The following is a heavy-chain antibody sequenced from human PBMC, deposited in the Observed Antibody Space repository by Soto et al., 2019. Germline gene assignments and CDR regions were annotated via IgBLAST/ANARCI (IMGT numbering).Heavy chain of an antibody. CDR2: IWYDGTDN. J-gene: IGHJ6*02. CDR1: GFAFSRYG. D-gene: IGHD6-13*01. V-gene: IGHV3-33*06. Sequence: GGSLRLSCAASGFAFSRYGMHWVRQAPDKGLEWVAVIWYDGTDNYYADSVKGRFTISRDNSKNTLYLQVNSLRVDDTAVYYCAKDRSSSLDAMDVWGQGTTVTSP. CDR3: AKDRSSSLDAMDV.